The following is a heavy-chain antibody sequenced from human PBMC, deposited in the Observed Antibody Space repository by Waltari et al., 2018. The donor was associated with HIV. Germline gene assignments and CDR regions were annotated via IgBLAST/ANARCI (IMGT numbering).Heavy chain of an antibody. D-gene: IGHD6-25*01. J-gene: IGHJ4*02. CDR2: VSAYNGNT. CDR3: SRGKRNFDY. CDR1: GYTFTSSG. Sequence: QVQLVQSGAEVKKAGASVKVSCKASGYTFTSSGIIWVRQAPGQGLEVMGWVSAYNGNTNYAQKLQGRVTMTTDTSTSTADMVLMSLRSDDTAVYYCSRGKRNFDYWGQGTLVTVSS. V-gene: IGHV1-18*01.